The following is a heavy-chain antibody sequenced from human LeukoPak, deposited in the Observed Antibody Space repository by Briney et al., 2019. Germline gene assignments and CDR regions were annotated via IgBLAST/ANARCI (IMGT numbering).Heavy chain of an antibody. Sequence: PGGSLRLSCAASGFTFSSYGMHWVRRAPGKGLEWGAVIWYDGSNQYYADSVKGRFTISRDNSNHTLFLQMNSLRAEDTAVYYCAREQYGSDDALDIWGQGTLVTVSS. D-gene: IGHD4-17*01. CDR1: GFTFSSYG. CDR3: AREQYGSDDALDI. CDR2: IWYDGSNQ. J-gene: IGHJ3*02. V-gene: IGHV3-33*01.